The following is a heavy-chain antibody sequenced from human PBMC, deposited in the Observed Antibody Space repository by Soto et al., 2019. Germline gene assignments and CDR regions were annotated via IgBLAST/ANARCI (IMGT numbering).Heavy chain of an antibody. V-gene: IGHV3-23*01. D-gene: IGHD3-3*01. CDR1: GFTFSSYA. Sequence: GGSLSLSCAASGFTFSSYAMSWVRQAPGKGLEWVSAISGSGGSTYYADSVKGRLTISRDNSKNTLYLQMNSLRAEDTAVYYCAKDLVGYDFWSGYYSDYYGMDVWGQGTTVTVSS. J-gene: IGHJ6*02. CDR3: AKDLVGYDFWSGYYSDYYGMDV. CDR2: ISGSGGST.